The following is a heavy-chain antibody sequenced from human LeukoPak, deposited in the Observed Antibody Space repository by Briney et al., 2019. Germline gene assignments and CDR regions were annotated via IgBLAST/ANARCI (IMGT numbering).Heavy chain of an antibody. CDR2: IIPIFGTA. V-gene: IGHV1-69*13. J-gene: IGHJ4*02. CDR1: GGTFSSYA. D-gene: IGHD3-22*01. Sequence: SVTVSCTASGGTFSSYAISWVRQAPGQGLEWMGGIIPIFGTANYAQKFQGRVTITADESTSTAYMELSSLRSEDTAVYYCARTAYYYDSSGYYYNYWGQGTLVTVSS. CDR3: ARTAYYYDSSGYYYNY.